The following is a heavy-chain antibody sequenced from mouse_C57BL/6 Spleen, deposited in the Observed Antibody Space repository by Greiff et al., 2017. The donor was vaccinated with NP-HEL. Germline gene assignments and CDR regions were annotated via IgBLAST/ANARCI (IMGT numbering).Heavy chain of an antibody. J-gene: IGHJ4*01. D-gene: IGHD1-1*01. Sequence: VKLVESGPELVKPGASVKISCKASGYAFSSSWMNWVKQRPGKGLEWIGRIYPGDGDTNYNGKFKGKATLTADKSSSTAYMQLSSLTSEDSAVYFCARGGYYGSSYAMDYWGQGTSVTVSS. CDR3: ARGGYYGSSYAMDY. CDR2: IYPGDGDT. V-gene: IGHV1-82*01. CDR1: GYAFSSSW.